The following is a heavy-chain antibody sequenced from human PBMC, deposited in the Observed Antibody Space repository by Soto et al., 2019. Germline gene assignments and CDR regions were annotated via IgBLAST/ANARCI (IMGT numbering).Heavy chain of an antibody. CDR1: GYTFTSYG. Sequence: ASVKVSCKASGYTFTSYGISWVRQAPGQGLEWMGWISAYNGNTNYAQKLQGRVTMTTDTSTSTAYMELRSLRSDDTAVYYCARDRGTYCGGDCYSRWFDPWGQGTLVTV. J-gene: IGHJ5*02. D-gene: IGHD2-21*02. CDR3: ARDRGTYCGGDCYSRWFDP. CDR2: ISAYNGNT. V-gene: IGHV1-18*01.